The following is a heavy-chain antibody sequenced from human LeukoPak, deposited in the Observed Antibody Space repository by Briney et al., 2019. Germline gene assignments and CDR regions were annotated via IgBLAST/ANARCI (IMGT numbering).Heavy chain of an antibody. D-gene: IGHD6-13*01. CDR3: AREGGGLIAAAGYFDY. J-gene: IGHJ4*02. Sequence: GGSLRLSCAASGLTFSSHWMHWVRQAPGKGLEWVAVISYDGSNKYYADSVKGRFTISRDNSKNTLYLQMNSLRAEDTAVYYCAREGGGLIAAAGYFDYWGQGTLVTVSS. CDR2: ISYDGSNK. CDR1: GLTFSSHW. V-gene: IGHV3-30*03.